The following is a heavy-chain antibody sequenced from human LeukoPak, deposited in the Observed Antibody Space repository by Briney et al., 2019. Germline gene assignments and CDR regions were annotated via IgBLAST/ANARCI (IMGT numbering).Heavy chain of an antibody. CDR3: ARVGYYDLFG. D-gene: IGHD3-22*01. V-gene: IGHV3-48*02. Sequence: GGSLRLSCAASGFTFSSSAMSWVRQAPGKGLEWVSYISSSSSTIYYADSVKGRFTISRDNAKNSLYLQMNSLRDEDTAVYYCARVGYYDLFGWGQGALVTVSS. J-gene: IGHJ4*02. CDR1: GFTFSSSA. CDR2: ISSSSSTI.